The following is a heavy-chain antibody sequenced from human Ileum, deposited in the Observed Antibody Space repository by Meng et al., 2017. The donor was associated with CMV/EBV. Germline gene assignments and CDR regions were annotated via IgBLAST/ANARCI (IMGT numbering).Heavy chain of an antibody. CDR2: INHSGNT. Sequence: QVQLQQWGAGLLKPSETLSRTCAVYGGSLSGYYWSWIRQPPGKGLEWIGEINHSGNTNYNPSLKSRVTISVDTSKNQFSLKLSSVTAADTAVYYCARKPGSLDYWGQGALVTVSS. CDR1: GGSLSGYY. CDR3: ARKPGSLDY. V-gene: IGHV4-34*01. D-gene: IGHD1-14*01. J-gene: IGHJ4*02.